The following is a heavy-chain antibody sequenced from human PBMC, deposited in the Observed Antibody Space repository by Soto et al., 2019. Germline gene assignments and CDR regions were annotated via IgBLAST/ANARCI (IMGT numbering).Heavy chain of an antibody. CDR2: INHSGST. J-gene: IGHJ4*02. Sequence: SETLSLTCAVYGGSFSGYYWSWVRQPPGKGPEWIGEINHSGSTNHNPSLKSRVTISVDTSKNQFSLKLSSVTAADTAVYYCARTFRFDSWGQGTLVTVSS. CDR1: GGSFSGYY. CDR3: ARTFRFDS. V-gene: IGHV4-34*01. D-gene: IGHD3-16*01.